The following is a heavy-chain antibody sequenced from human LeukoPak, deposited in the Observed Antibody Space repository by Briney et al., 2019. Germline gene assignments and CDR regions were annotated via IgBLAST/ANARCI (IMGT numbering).Heavy chain of an antibody. D-gene: IGHD6-6*01. CDR3: ARGEWSSSPFDY. V-gene: IGHV3-21*01. CDR1: GFTFSSYS. Sequence: GGSLRLSCAASGFTFSSYSMNWARQAPGKGLEWVSFISSSSSYIYYTDSVKGRFTISRDNAKNSLYLQLNSLRAEDTALYYCARGEWSSSPFDYWGQGTLVTVSS. J-gene: IGHJ4*02. CDR2: ISSSSSYI.